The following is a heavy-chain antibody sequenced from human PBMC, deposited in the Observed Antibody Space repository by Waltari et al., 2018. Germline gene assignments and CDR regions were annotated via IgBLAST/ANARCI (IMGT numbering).Heavy chain of an antibody. D-gene: IGHD6-13*01. V-gene: IGHV4-39*01. CDR3: ARMFGLEYSSSWYLKGAFDI. Sequence: QLQLQESGPGLVKPSATLSLTCTVHAGSISIRCYYCGWIRQPPGKGREWIGSVYYSGITYYNPSLKSRVTISVDTSKNQFSLKLSSVTAADTAVYYCARMFGLEYSSSWYLKGAFDIWGQGTMVTVSS. CDR1: AGSISIRCYY. CDR2: VYYSGIT. J-gene: IGHJ3*02.